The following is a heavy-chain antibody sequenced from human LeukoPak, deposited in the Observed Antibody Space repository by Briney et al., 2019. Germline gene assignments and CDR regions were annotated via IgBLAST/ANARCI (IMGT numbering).Heavy chain of an antibody. CDR2: MNPKSGNT. Sequence: VASVKVSCKASGYTFTSYDINWVRQATGQGLEWMGWMNPKSGNTGYAQKFQGRVTMTRNTSISTAYMELSSLRSEDTAVYYCARLGELGMVRPQNAYYYYYGMDVWGQGTTVTVSS. CDR3: ARLGELGMVRPQNAYYYYYGMDV. V-gene: IGHV1-8*01. D-gene: IGHD3-10*01. J-gene: IGHJ6*02. CDR1: GYTFTSYD.